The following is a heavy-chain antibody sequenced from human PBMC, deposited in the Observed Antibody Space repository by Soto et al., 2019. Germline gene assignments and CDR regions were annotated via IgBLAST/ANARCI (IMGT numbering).Heavy chain of an antibody. CDR1: GGSIRNGNYY. Sequence: QVQLQESGPGLVKASQTLSLTCTVSGGSIRNGNYYWSWIRQLPGKGLEWIGNIYYIGTTSYNPSLKSRVIISIDTSKNQFSLELTSVPAADTAVYYCAKNETTRPGFDPWGQGTRVTVSS. D-gene: IGHD1-1*01. J-gene: IGHJ5*02. CDR3: AKNETTRPGFDP. V-gene: IGHV4-31*03. CDR2: IYYIGTT.